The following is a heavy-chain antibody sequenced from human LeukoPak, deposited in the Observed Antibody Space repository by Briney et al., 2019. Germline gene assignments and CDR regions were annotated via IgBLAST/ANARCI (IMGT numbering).Heavy chain of an antibody. V-gene: IGHV4-31*03. CDR3: ARGVRFLEWLLWVPGMDV. CDR1: GGSISSSVYY. Sequence: SETLSLTCTVSGGSISSSVYYWSWIRQHPGKGLEWIGYIYHSGSTYYNRSLKSRLTISVDTSKNHFSLKLSSVTAADTAVYYCARGVRFLEWLLWVPGMDVWGQGTTVTVSS. CDR2: IYHSGST. J-gene: IGHJ6*02. D-gene: IGHD3-3*01.